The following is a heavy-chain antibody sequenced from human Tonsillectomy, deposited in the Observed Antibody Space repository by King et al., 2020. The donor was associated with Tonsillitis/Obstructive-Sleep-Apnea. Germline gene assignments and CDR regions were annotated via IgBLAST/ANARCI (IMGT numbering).Heavy chain of an antibody. CDR2: ISSSGSTI. CDR3: ARDSVAGVRGGGGFDY. CDR1: GFTFSSYE. V-gene: IGHV3-48*03. J-gene: IGHJ4*02. Sequence: VQLVESGGGLVQPGGSLRLSCAASGFTFSSYEMNWVRQAPGKGLEWVSYISSSGSTIYYADSVKGRFTISRDNAKNSLYLQMNSLRAEDTAVYYCARDSVAGVRGGGGFDYWGQGTLVTVSS. D-gene: IGHD3-10*01.